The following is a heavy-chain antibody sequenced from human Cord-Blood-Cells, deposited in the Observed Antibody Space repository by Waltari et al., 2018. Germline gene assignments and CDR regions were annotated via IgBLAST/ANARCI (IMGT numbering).Heavy chain of an antibody. CDR3: AREAVSTYYWYFDL. CDR2: INPNSGST. CDR1: QYTFPGYY. J-gene: IGHJ2*01. V-gene: IGHV1-2*02. D-gene: IGHD4-4*01. Sequence: QVQLVQSGAEVQKPGPPVKVSCKAHQYTFPGYYMHWVRQAPGQGLEWMGWINPNSGSTNYAQKFQGRVTMTRDTSISTAYMELSRLRSDDTAVYYCAREAVSTYYWYFDLWGRGTLVTVSS.